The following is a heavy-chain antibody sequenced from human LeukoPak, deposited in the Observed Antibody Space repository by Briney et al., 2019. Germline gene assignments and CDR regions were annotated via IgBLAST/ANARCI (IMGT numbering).Heavy chain of an antibody. D-gene: IGHD3-10*01. J-gene: IGHJ4*02. CDR3: AKSRNFGYDY. Sequence: GGSLRLSCAASGFIFSSYWMNWVRQFPGKGLEWVASIKQDGSEKYYVDSVKGRFTISRDNAKNSLCLQMNSLRADDTAVYYCAKSRNFGYDYWGQGTLVTVSS. CDR2: IKQDGSEK. CDR1: GFIFSSYW. V-gene: IGHV3-7*05.